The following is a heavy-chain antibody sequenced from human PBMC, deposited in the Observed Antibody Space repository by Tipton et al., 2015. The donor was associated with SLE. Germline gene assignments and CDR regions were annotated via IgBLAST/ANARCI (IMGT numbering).Heavy chain of an antibody. V-gene: IGHV4-59*01. Sequence: TLSLTCTVSGASIRYKYWSWIRQPPGKGLEWIGFVNYSEGTKLKSSLRSRVTISLDTSTDRFSLKVTSVTAADTAVYYCARDDGAAAGKSYDYWGQGTLVTVSS. CDR3: ARDDGAAAGKSYDY. J-gene: IGHJ4*02. CDR2: VNYSEGT. CDR1: GASIRYKY. D-gene: IGHD6-13*01.